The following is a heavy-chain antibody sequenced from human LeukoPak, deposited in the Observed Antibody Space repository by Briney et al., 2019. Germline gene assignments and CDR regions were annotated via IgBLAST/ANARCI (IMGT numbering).Heavy chain of an antibody. V-gene: IGHV3-23*01. CDR2: ISSNGNTM. D-gene: IGHD5-12*01. CDR1: GFIFSSYT. J-gene: IGHJ4*02. CDR3: AKSKWPHFDY. Sequence: AGGSLRLSCAASGFIFSSYTMSWVRQAPGKGLEWVSGISSNGNTMYYADSVKGRFTVSRDNSKNTLHLQMNSLRAEDTAVYYCAKSKWPHFDYWGQGTLVTVSS.